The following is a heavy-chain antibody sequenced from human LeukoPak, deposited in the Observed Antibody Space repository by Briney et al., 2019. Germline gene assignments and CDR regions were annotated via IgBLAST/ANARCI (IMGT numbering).Heavy chain of an antibody. Sequence: SETLSLTCTVSGVSISSSNSYWGWIRQPPGKGLEWIGSIYYSGSTYYNPSLKSRVTISVDTSKNQFSLKLSSVTAADTAVYYCTEHSPAGPSDYWGQGTLVTVSS. CDR3: TEHSPAGPSDY. J-gene: IGHJ4*02. D-gene: IGHD3-3*02. V-gene: IGHV4-39*07. CDR1: GVSISSSNSY. CDR2: IYYSGST.